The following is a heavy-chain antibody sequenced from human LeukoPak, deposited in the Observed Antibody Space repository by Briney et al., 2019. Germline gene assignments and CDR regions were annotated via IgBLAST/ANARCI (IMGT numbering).Heavy chain of an antibody. J-gene: IGHJ5*02. CDR1: GYTFTSYG. Sequence: ASVKVSCKASGYTFTSYGISWVRQATGQGLEWMGWMSPNSDNTGYAQKFQGRVTFTRDTSISTAYMELRSLTSEDTAVYYCARDYGGSSGWFDPWGQGTLVTVSS. CDR3: ARDYGGSSGWFDP. CDR2: MSPNSDNT. D-gene: IGHD4-23*01. V-gene: IGHV1-8*02.